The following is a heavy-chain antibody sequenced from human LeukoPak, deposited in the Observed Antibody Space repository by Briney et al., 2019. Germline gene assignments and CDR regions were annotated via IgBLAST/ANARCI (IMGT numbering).Heavy chain of an antibody. CDR1: GFTFSSYW. D-gene: IGHD5-24*01. CDR2: IKQDGSEK. CDR3: AKSPDGYNYRGDY. Sequence: GGSLRLSCAASGFTFSSYWMNWVRQAPGKGLEWVANIKQDGSEKYYVDSVKGRFTISRDNSKNTLYLQMNSLRAEDTAVYYCAKSPDGYNYRGDYWGQGTLVTVSS. V-gene: IGHV3-7*01. J-gene: IGHJ4*02.